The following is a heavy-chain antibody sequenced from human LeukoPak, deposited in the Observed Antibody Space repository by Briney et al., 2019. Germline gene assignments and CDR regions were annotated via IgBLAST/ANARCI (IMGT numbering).Heavy chain of an antibody. CDR3: ARSAGYSGYVWFDP. CDR1: GFTFSSYE. V-gene: IGHV3-48*03. CDR2: ISSSGSTI. J-gene: IGHJ5*02. Sequence: GGSLRLSCAASGFTFSSYEMNWVRQAPGKGLEWVSYISSSGSTIYYADSVKGRFTISRDNAKNSLYLQMNSLRAEDTAVYYCARSAGYSGYVWFDPWGQGTLVTVSS. D-gene: IGHD5-12*01.